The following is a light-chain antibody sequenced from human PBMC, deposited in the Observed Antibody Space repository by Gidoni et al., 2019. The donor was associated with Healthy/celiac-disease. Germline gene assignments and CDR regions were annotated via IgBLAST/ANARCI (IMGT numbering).Light chain of an antibody. CDR1: SSNIGSGYD. V-gene: IGLV1-40*01. Sequence: QSVLTQPPSVSGAPGQRVTISCTGSSSNIGSGYDVHWYQHLPGTAPKLLIYGNNNRPSGFPDRFSGSKSGTSASLAITGLQAEDEGDFYCQSYDSSLSGVVFGGGTKLTVL. CDR2: GNN. CDR3: QSYDSSLSGVV. J-gene: IGLJ2*01.